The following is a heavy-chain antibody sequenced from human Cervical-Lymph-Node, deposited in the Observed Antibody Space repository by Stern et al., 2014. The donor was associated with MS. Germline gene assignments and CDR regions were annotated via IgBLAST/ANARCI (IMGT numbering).Heavy chain of an antibody. CDR3: ARGSITMVRGALDYYGMDV. J-gene: IGHJ6*02. CDR2: INPSGGST. V-gene: IGHV1-46*03. D-gene: IGHD3-10*01. Sequence: QVQLVESGAEVTKPGASVKVSCKASGYTFTSYYMHWVRQAPGQGLEWMGIINPSGGSTSYAQKFQGRVTMTRDTSTSTVYMELSSLRSEDTAVYYCARGSITMVRGALDYYGMDVWGQGTTVTVSS. CDR1: GYTFTSYY.